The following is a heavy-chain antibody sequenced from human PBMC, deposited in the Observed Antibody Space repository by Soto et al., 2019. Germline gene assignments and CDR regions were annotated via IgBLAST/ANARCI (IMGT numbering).Heavy chain of an antibody. D-gene: IGHD3-22*01. CDR1: GGSISSGGYY. Sequence: SETLSLTCTVSGGSISSGGYYWSWIRQHPGKGLEWIGYIYYSGSTYYNPSLKSRVTISVDTSKNQFSLKLSSVTAADTAVYYCARDPYLRNYYDSSGYYQTGAFDIWGQGTMVTVSS. V-gene: IGHV4-31*03. CDR2: IYYSGST. J-gene: IGHJ3*02. CDR3: ARDPYLRNYYDSSGYYQTGAFDI.